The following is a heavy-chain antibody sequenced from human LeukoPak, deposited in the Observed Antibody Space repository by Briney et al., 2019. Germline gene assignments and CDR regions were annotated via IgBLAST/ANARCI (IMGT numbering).Heavy chain of an antibody. CDR3: ARLPKGYYDSSGYYYFDY. CDR1: GYSFTSYW. V-gene: IGHV5-10-1*01. J-gene: IGHJ4*02. D-gene: IGHD3-22*01. CDR2: IDPSDSYT. Sequence: GESLKISCKGSGYSFTSYWISWVRQMPGKGLEWMGRIDPSDSYTNYSPSFQGHVTISADKSIRTAYLQWSSLKASDTAMYYCARLPKGYYDSSGYYYFDYWGQGTLVTVSS.